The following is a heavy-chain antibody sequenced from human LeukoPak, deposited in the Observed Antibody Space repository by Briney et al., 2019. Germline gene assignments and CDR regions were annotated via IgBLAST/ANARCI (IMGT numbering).Heavy chain of an antibody. V-gene: IGHV4-39*07. CDR2: IYYSGST. J-gene: IGHJ4*02. D-gene: IGHD2-2*01. CDR3: ARLYCSSTSCYWAYYFDY. CDR1: GGSISSSSYY. Sequence: SDTLSLTCTVSGGSISSSSYYWGWIRQPPGKGLEWIGSIYYSGSTYYNPSLKSRVTISVDTSKNQFSLKLSSVTAADTAVYYCARLYCSSTSCYWAYYFDYWGQGTLVTVSS.